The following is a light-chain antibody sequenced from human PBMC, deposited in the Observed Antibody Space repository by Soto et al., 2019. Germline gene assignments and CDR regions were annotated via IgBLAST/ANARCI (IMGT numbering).Light chain of an antibody. CDR2: DAS. V-gene: IGKV3-11*01. CDR3: QQRSNWP. J-gene: IGKJ1*01. Sequence: EIVVTQSPATLSLSPGERATLSCRASQSVSSYLAWYQQKPGQAPRLLIYDASNRATGIPARFSGSGSGTDFTLTISSLEPEDFAVYYCQQRSNWPFGQGTKVEIK. CDR1: QSVSSY.